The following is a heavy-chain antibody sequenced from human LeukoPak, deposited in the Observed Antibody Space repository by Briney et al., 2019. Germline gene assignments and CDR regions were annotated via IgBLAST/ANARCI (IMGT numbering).Heavy chain of an antibody. J-gene: IGHJ4*02. D-gene: IGHD3-3*01. CDR2: IIPILGIA. CDR3: ARDSVPSYYDFWSGYYPSY. Sequence: ASVKVSCKASGGTFSSYAISWVRQAPGQGLEWMGRIIPILGIANYAQKFQGRVTITADKSTRTAYMELSSLRSEDTAVYYCARDSVPSYYDFWSGYYPSYWGQGTLVTVSS. V-gene: IGHV1-69*04. CDR1: GGTFSSYA.